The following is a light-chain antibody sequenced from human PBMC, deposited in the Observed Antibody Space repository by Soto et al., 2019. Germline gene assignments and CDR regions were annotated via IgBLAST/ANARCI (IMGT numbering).Light chain of an antibody. CDR1: NSNVGNFDL. CDR2: EVS. CDR3: CSYAGGGAWV. J-gene: IGLJ3*02. Sequence: QSVLTQPASVSGSPGQSITISCTGSNSNVGNFDLVSWYQQIPGKAPQLIIFEVSRRPSRVSDRFSGSKSGNTASLTISGLQTEDEGDFYCCSYAGGGAWVFGGGTKSPS. V-gene: IGLV2-23*02.